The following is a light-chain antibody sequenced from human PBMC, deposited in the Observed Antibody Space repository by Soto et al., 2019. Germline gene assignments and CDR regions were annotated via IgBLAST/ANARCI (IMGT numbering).Light chain of an antibody. CDR2: GAS. J-gene: IGKJ5*01. Sequence: EIVMTQSPATLSVSPGERATLSCSASQSVSSDLAWYQQNPGQAPRLLIYGASNRATGIPARFSGSGSGTDFTLTISSLEPEDFAVYYCQQRSNWPPITFGQGTRLE. V-gene: IGKV3-11*01. CDR3: QQRSNWPPIT. CDR1: QSVSSD.